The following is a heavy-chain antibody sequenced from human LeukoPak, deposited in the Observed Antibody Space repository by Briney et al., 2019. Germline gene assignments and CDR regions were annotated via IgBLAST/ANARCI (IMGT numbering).Heavy chain of an antibody. CDR1: GFTFDEYG. CDR2: ISGSGGST. J-gene: IGHJ4*02. Sequence: PGGSLRLSCAASGFTFDEYGMSWIRQAPGKGLEWVSAISGSGGSTYYADSVKGRFTISRDDTKNTLYLQMNSLRAEDTAVYYCAKPGGASSIAYWGQGTLVTVSS. CDR3: AKPGGASSIAY. V-gene: IGHV3-23*01. D-gene: IGHD6-6*01.